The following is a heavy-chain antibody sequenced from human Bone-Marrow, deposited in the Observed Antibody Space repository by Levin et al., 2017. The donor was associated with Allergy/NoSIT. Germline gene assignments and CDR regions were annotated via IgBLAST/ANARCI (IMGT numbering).Heavy chain of an antibody. V-gene: IGHV4-59*01. CDR3: TGRGRSTLAFDY. CDR1: GGSISSYY. J-gene: IGHJ4*02. Sequence: KSSETLSLTCTVSGGSISSYYWSWIRQPPGKGLEYIGYVYYSGTTNYNPSLKSRVTMSLDTSRSQFSLKLSSVTAADTAVYYCTGRGRSTLAFDYWGQGNLVIVSS. CDR2: VYYSGTT.